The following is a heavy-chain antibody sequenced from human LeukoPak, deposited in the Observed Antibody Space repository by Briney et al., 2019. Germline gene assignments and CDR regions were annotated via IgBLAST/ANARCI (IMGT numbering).Heavy chain of an antibody. Sequence: SEALSLTCTVSGGSISSYYWSWIRQPPGKGLEWIGHIYYSGSTNYNPSLKSRVTISVDTSKNQFSLKLSSVTAADTAVYYCARHAATWDLAAAWFDPWGQGTLVTVSS. D-gene: IGHD6-13*01. J-gene: IGHJ5*02. CDR3: ARHAATWDLAAAWFDP. CDR1: GGSISSYY. V-gene: IGHV4-59*08. CDR2: IYYSGST.